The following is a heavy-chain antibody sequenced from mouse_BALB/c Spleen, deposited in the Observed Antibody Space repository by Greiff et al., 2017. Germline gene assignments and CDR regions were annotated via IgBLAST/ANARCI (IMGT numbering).Heavy chain of an antibody. CDR2: ISSGSSTI. CDR1: GFTFSSFG. D-gene: IGHD2-12*01. V-gene: IGHV5-17*02. Sequence: EVQRVESGGGLVQPGGSRKLSCAASGFTFSSFGMHWVRQAPEKGLEWVAYISSGSSTIYYADTVKGRFTISRDNPKNTLFLQMTSLRSEDTAMYYCARDDRAYYAMDYWGQGTSVTVSS. CDR3: ARDDRAYYAMDY. J-gene: IGHJ4*01.